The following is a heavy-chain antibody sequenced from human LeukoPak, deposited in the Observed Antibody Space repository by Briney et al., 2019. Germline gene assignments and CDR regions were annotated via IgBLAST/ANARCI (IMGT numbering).Heavy chain of an antibody. Sequence: GGSLRLSYAASGFTFSSYSMNWVRQAPRKGLEWVSSISSSSSNINYADSVKGRFTISRDNAKNALYLQMNSLRVEDTAVYYCARCTTGRTFGSLREIKRSREIDYWGQGTLVTVSS. CDR1: GFTFSSYS. D-gene: IGHD1-1*01. J-gene: IGHJ4*02. CDR3: ARCTTGRTFGSLREIKRSREIDY. V-gene: IGHV3-21*01. CDR2: ISSSSSNI.